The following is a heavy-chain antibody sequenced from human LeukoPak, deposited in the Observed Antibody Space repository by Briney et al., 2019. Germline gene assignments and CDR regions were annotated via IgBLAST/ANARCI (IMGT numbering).Heavy chain of an antibody. D-gene: IGHD6-6*01. CDR2: ISGSDDGT. J-gene: IGHJ4*02. CDR1: GFTFSSCG. Sequence: GGSLRLSCAASGFTFSSCGMTWVRQAPGKGLEWVSSISGSDDGTYYADSVKGRFTISRDNSKNTLYLQMNSLRAEDTAVYYCAKRGPIYSSSPGNYFDYWDQGTLVTVSS. V-gene: IGHV3-23*01. CDR3: AKRGPIYSSSPGNYFDY.